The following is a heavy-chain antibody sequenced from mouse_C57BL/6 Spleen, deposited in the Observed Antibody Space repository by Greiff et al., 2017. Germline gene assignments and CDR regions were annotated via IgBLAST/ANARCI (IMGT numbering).Heavy chain of an antibody. D-gene: IGHD1-1*01. Sequence: EVKLQESGPGLVKPSQSLSLTCSVTGYSITSGYYWNWIRQFPGNKLEWMGYISYDGSNNYNPSLKNRISITRDTSKNQFFLKLNSVTTEDTATYYCARDLLITGFDYWGQGTTLTVSS. J-gene: IGHJ2*01. CDR3: ARDLLITGFDY. CDR2: ISYDGSN. CDR1: GYSITSGYY. V-gene: IGHV3-6*01.